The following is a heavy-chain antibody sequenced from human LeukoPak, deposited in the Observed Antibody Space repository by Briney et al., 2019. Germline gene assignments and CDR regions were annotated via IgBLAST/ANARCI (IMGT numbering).Heavy chain of an antibody. J-gene: IGHJ4*02. CDR2: ISSSSSTI. D-gene: IGHD6-13*01. CDR1: GFTFSSYS. Sequence: GGSLRLSCAASGFTFSSYSMNWVRQAPGKGLEWVSYISSSSSTIYYADSVKGRFTISRDNAKNSQYLQMNSLRAEDTAVYYCASKLVLDYWGQGTLVTVSS. CDR3: ASKLVLDY. V-gene: IGHV3-48*01.